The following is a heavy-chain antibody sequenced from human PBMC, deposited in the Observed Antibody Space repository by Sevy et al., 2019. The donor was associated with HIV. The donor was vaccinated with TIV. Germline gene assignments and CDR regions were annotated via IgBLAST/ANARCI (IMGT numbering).Heavy chain of an antibody. D-gene: IGHD4-17*01. CDR3: ARDRRNYGGQYFDY. CDR1: GFTLSDYY. J-gene: IGHJ4*02. CDR2: ISSGSSYT. Sequence: GGSLRLSCSPSGFTLSDYYTSWIRQAPGKGLEWVSYISSGSSYTNYADSVKGRFTISRDNAKNFLYLEMNNLRAEDTAVYYCARDRRNYGGQYFDYWGQGTLVTVSS. V-gene: IGHV3-11*06.